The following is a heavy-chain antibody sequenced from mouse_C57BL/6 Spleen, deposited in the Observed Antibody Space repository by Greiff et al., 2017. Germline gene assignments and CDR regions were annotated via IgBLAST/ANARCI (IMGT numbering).Heavy chain of an antibody. D-gene: IGHD2-3*01. Sequence: VKLMESGAELVRPGASVTLSCKASGYTFTDYEMHWVKQTPVHGLEWIGAIDPGTGGTAYNQKFKGKAILTADKSSSTAYMELRSLTSEDSAVYYCTRRDDGYDYWGQGTTLTVSS. CDR1: GYTFTDYE. V-gene: IGHV1-15*01. CDR3: TRRDDGYDY. CDR2: IDPGTGGT. J-gene: IGHJ2*01.